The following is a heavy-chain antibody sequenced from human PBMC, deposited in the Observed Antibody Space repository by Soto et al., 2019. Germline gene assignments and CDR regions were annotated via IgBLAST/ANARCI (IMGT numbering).Heavy chain of an antibody. CDR1: GFTFSSYW. J-gene: IGHJ4*02. V-gene: IGHV3-74*01. CDR3: VKVINCGGDCAPIN. Sequence: PGGSLRLSCAASGFTFSSYWMHWVRQAPGKGLEWVSGISGGGSSTCYADSVKGRITISRDNSKNTVFLQMNSLRAEDTAVYYRVKVINCGGDCAPINWGQGTLVTVSS. CDR2: ISGGGSST. D-gene: IGHD2-21*02.